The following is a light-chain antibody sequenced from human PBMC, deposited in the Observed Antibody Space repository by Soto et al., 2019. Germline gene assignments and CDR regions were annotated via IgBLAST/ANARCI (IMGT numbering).Light chain of an antibody. CDR3: QQRSDWVT. V-gene: IGKV3-11*01. J-gene: IGKJ4*01. CDR2: DAS. CDR1: RSVSSS. Sequence: EIVLTQSPATLSLSPGEGATLSCRAGRSVSSSVAWYQQKPGQAPRLLIYDASNRATSIPVRFSGSGSGTDFTLTISSLEPEDFAVYYCQQRSDWVTFGGGTKVEL.